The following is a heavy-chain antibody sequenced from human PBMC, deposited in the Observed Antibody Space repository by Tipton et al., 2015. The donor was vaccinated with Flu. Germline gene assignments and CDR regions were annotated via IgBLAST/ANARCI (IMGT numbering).Heavy chain of an antibody. Sequence: SLRLSCAASGFIFSRYAMSWVRQAPGKGLEWVSNIRGSAGRGAGTYYADSVKGRFSISRDNSKNTLYLQMNSLRAEDTAVYYCAKVIPELVAGLDSWGQGTLVTVSS. CDR3: AKVIPELVAGLDS. CDR1: GFIFSRYA. D-gene: IGHD6-19*01. CDR2: IRGSAGRGAGT. J-gene: IGHJ4*02. V-gene: IGHV3-23*01.